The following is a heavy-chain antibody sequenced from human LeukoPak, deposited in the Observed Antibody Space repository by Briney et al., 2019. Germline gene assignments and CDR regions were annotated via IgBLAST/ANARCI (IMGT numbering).Heavy chain of an antibody. CDR2: ISGGGATT. CDR3: AKSTGYSTTGRDFDS. D-gene: IGHD6-13*01. CDR1: GCTFSSYA. Sequence: GGSLRLSRAASGCTFSSYAMSWVRQAPGKGLEWVSDISGGGATTFYADSVKGRFTISRDNSKNTLYLQLSSLRAEDTAVYYCAKSTGYSTTGRDFDSWGRGTLVTVSS. J-gene: IGHJ4*02. V-gene: IGHV3-23*01.